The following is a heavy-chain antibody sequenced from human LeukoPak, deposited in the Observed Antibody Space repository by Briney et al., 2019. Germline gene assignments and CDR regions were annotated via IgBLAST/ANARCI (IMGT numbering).Heavy chain of an antibody. CDR1: GGPISSGGYY. D-gene: IGHD5-24*01. CDR2: IYYSGST. Sequence: SETLSLTCTVSGGPISSGGYYWSWIRQHPGKGLEWIGYIYYSGSTYYNPSLKSRVTISVDTSKNQFSLKLSSVTAADTAVYYCASVRGREYYFDYWGQGTLVTVSS. J-gene: IGHJ4*02. CDR3: ASVRGREYYFDY. V-gene: IGHV4-31*03.